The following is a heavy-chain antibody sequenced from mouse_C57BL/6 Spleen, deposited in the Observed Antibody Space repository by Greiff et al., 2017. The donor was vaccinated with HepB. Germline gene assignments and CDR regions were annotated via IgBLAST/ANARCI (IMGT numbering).Heavy chain of an antibody. J-gene: IGHJ1*03. CDR3: ARSAAITTPSDGYFDV. CDR1: GYTFTSYW. CDR2: IDPNSGGT. D-gene: IGHD1-1*01. V-gene: IGHV1-72*01. Sequence: QVQLQQPGAELVKPGASVKLSCKASGYTFTSYWMHWVKQRPGRGLEWIGRIDPNSGGTKYNEKFKSKATLTVDKPSSTAYMQLSSLTSEDSAVYYCARSAAITTPSDGYFDVWGTGTTVTVSS.